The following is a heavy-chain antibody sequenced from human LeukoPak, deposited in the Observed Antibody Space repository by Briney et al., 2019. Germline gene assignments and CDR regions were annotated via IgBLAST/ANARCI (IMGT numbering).Heavy chain of an antibody. CDR2: ISSASITI. V-gene: IGHV3-48*01. D-gene: IGHD3-10*01. Sequence: GGSLRLSCAASGFTFDKYSMNWVRQAPGKGLEWVSHISSASITIYYADSVKGRFTISRDNAKSSLYLHVTRLRAEDTALYYCARDYYRSGSYAVDFWGQGTLVTVSS. CDR1: GFTFDKYS. CDR3: ARDYYRSGSYAVDF. J-gene: IGHJ4*02.